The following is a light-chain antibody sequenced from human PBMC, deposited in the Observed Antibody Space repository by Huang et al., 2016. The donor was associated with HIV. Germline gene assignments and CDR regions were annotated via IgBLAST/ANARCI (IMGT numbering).Light chain of an antibody. J-gene: IGKJ5*01. CDR1: QNINTY. Sequence: DILLTQSPFSLSASVGDRVTITCRANQNINTYLNWYQQKPGKAPNLLIHSASTLQTGVPSRLSGSGSGTDFTLTVNSLQPEDSATYDCQQGYSALITFGQGTRL. CDR3: QQGYSALIT. V-gene: IGKV1-39*01. CDR2: SAS.